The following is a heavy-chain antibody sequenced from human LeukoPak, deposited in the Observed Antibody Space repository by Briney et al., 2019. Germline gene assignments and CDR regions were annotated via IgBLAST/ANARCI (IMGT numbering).Heavy chain of an antibody. D-gene: IGHD3-22*01. J-gene: IGHJ4*02. CDR1: GGSISSGDYY. CDR3: ARGVPGQWLTNFDY. Sequence: KFSETLSLTCTVSGGSISSGDYYWSWIRQPPGKGLEWIGYIYYSGSTYYNPSLKSRVTISVDTSKNQFSLKLSSVTAADTAVYYCARGVPGQWLTNFDYWGQGTLVTVSS. V-gene: IGHV4-30-4*08. CDR2: IYYSGST.